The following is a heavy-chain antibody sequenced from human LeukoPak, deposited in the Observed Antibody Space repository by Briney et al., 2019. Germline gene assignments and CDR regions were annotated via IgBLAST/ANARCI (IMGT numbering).Heavy chain of an antibody. D-gene: IGHD4-23*01. CDR2: FYPSGST. V-gene: IGHV4-39*07. J-gene: IGHJ4*02. Sequence: SETLSLTCTVSGDSISGSNYFWGWIRQPPGKGLEWIGNFYPSGSTYYNPSLKSRVTIAEDTSKNQFSLRLSSVTAADTAVYYRARVGSGVNLYYFDYWGQGTLVTVSS. CDR1: GDSISGSNYF. CDR3: ARVGSGVNLYYFDY.